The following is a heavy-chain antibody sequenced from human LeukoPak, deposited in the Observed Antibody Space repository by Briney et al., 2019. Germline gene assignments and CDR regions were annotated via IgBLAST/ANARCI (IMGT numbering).Heavy chain of an antibody. CDR1: GFTFDSYW. V-gene: IGHV3-30-3*01. J-gene: IGHJ3*01. CDR2: ISYDGSNK. Sequence: PGESLRLSCAASGFTFDSYWMSWVRQAPGKGLEWVAVISYDGSNKYYADSVKGRFTISRDNSKNTLYLQMNSLRAEDTAVYYCARRSVVVVAATDWYFDLWGQGTMVTVSS. CDR3: ARRSVVVVAATDWYFDL. D-gene: IGHD2-15*01.